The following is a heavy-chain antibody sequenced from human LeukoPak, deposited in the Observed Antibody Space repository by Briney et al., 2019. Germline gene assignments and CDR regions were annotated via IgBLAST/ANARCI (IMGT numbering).Heavy chain of an antibody. D-gene: IGHD6-13*01. J-gene: IGHJ5*02. CDR3: SRDRAAAGVPPRRSFDP. CDR2: ISSNSSYI. Sequence: GGSLRLSCAASGFTFSSYSMNWVRQAPGKGLEWVSSISSNSSYIYYADSVKGRFTISRDNAKNSLYLQMNSLRAEDTPVYYCSRDRAAAGVPPRRSFDPWGQGTLVTVSS. CDR1: GFTFSSYS. V-gene: IGHV3-21*01.